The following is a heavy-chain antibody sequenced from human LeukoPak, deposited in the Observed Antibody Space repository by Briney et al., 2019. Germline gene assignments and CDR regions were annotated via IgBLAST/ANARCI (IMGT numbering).Heavy chain of an antibody. Sequence: GGSLRLSCAASGFTFIDYDMHWVRQVIGKGLEWVSAIGIRGDTHYSGSVKGRFTISRDNAKNSVYLQMTSLRAEDSAVYFCGNQCSGGTCPELWGQGTQVTVSS. CDR3: GNQCSGGTCPEL. J-gene: IGHJ4*02. V-gene: IGHV3-13*01. CDR1: GFTFIDYD. CDR2: IGIRGDT. D-gene: IGHD2-15*01.